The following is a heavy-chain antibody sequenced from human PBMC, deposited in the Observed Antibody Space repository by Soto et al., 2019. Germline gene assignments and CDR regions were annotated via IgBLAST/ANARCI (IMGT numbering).Heavy chain of an antibody. Sequence: ASVKVSCKASGYTFTNYAMLWVRQAPGQRLEWMGWINAGNAYTKYSQKFQGRVTITTDTYATTAYMEVSGLTSEDTAVYYCARGGDDCATTTCYMIDYWGQGALVTVSS. CDR2: INAGNAYT. J-gene: IGHJ4*02. CDR3: ARGGDDCATTTCYMIDY. D-gene: IGHD2-2*02. CDR1: GYTFTNYA. V-gene: IGHV1-3*01.